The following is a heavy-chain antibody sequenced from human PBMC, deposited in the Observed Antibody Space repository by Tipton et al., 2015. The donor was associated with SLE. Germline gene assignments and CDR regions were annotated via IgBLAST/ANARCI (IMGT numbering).Heavy chain of an antibody. CDR2: IKQDGSEK. D-gene: IGHD5-12*01. CDR3: ARDGEWLRFDPHWGFDY. J-gene: IGHJ4*02. Sequence: SLRLSCAASGFTFSSHWMSWVRQAPGKGLEWGANIKQDGSEKYYVDSVRGRFTNSRDNAKNSLYLQMNSLRAEDTAVYYCARDGEWLRFDPHWGFDYWGQGSLVSVSS. CDR1: GFTFSSHW. V-gene: IGHV3-7*01.